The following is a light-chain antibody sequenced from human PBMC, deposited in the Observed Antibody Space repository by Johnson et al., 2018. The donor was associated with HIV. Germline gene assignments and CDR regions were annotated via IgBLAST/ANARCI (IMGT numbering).Light chain of an antibody. Sequence: QSVLTQPPSVSAAPGQKVTISCSGSSSNIGRNYVSWYKQLPGTAPKLLIFDNNKRPSGIPDRFSASKSGTSATLGITGLPTGDEADYYCGTWDSSLSAYVFGTGTKVTVL. CDR3: GTWDSSLSAYV. CDR2: DNN. J-gene: IGLJ1*01. CDR1: SSNIGRNY. V-gene: IGLV1-51*01.